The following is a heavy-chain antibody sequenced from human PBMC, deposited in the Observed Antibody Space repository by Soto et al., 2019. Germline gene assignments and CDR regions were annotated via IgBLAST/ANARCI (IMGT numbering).Heavy chain of an antibody. J-gene: IGHJ5*02. CDR3: GRVKGRFGFNWVDP. V-gene: IGHV4-38-2*01. Sequence: SETLSRTCAVSGYSISSGYYWGWIRQPPGKGLEWIGTIYHSGSTYYNPSLKSRVTLSVDTYKHQFSLKLSSVTAADTAVYYCGRVKGRFGFNWVDPWGQGTLVTVSS. CDR1: GYSISSGYY. D-gene: IGHD3-16*01. CDR2: IYHSGST.